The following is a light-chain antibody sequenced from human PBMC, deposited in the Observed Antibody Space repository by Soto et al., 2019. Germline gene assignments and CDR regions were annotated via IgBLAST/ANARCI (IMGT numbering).Light chain of an antibody. CDR2: G. CDR3: HSYDSSLSRRWV. Sequence: QAVLTQPPSVSGAPGQRVTISCTGSSSNIGAGYPVHWYQQLPGTAPKLLVAGNRPSGVPDLFSVSKSGASASPALTGLQAEDAADYACHSYDSSLSRRWVFGAGTKLTVL. CDR1: SSNIGAGYP. J-gene: IGLJ3*02. V-gene: IGLV1-40*01.